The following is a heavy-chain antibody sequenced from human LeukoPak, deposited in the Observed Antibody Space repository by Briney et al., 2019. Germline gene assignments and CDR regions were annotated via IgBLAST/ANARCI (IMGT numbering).Heavy chain of an antibody. J-gene: IGHJ4*02. Sequence: GGSLRLSCAASEFTFTNYWMSWVRQAPGRGLEWVSGISWNSGSIGYADSVKGRFTISRDNSKNTLYLQMNSLRAEDTAVYYCAKDPGYDYVWGSDYWGQGTLVTVSS. D-gene: IGHD3-16*01. CDR2: ISWNSGSI. V-gene: IGHV3-9*01. CDR1: EFTFTNYW. CDR3: AKDPGYDYVWGSDY.